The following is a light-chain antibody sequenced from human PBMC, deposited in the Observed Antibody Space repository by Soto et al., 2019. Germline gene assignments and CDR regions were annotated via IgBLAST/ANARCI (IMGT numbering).Light chain of an antibody. CDR1: QSVSSSF. CDR2: GAS. V-gene: IGKV3-20*01. Sequence: EIVLTQSPGTLPLSPGERATLSCRASQSVSSSFLAWYQQRPGQAPRLLIFGASYRATGIPDRFSGSGSGTDFTLTISRLEPEDFAVYYCQHYGSSPPEFTFGPGTKVDSK. J-gene: IGKJ3*01. CDR3: QHYGSSPPEFT.